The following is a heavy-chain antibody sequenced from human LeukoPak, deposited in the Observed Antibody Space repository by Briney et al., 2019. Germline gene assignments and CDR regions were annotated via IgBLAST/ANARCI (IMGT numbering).Heavy chain of an antibody. CDR3: ARGPHYDIFTWYFDY. Sequence: GSLRLSCAASGFTFSSYWMSWVRQAPGKGLEWVANIKQDGSEKYYVDSVEGRFTISRDNAKNSLYLQMNSLRAEDTAVYYCARGPHYDIFTWYFDYWGQGTLVTVSS. J-gene: IGHJ4*02. V-gene: IGHV3-7*01. CDR1: GFTFSSYW. CDR2: IKQDGSEK. D-gene: IGHD3-9*01.